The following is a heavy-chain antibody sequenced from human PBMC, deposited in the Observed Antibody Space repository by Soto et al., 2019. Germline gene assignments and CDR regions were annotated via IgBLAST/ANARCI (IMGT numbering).Heavy chain of an antibody. V-gene: IGHV3-30*18. D-gene: IGHD4-4*01. CDR3: AKAYSNMGALYGMDV. CDR1: GFTFSSYG. J-gene: IGHJ6*02. Sequence: QVQLVASGGGVVQPGRSLRLSCAASGFTFSSYGMHWVRQAPGKGLEWVAVISYDGSNKYYADSVKGRFTISRDNSKNTLYLQMNSLRAEDTAVYYCAKAYSNMGALYGMDVWGQGTTVTVSS. CDR2: ISYDGSNK.